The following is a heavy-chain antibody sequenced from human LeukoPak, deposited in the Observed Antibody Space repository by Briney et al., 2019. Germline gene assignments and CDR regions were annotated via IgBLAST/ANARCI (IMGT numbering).Heavy chain of an antibody. D-gene: IGHD6-13*01. V-gene: IGHV3-9*01. CDR3: ARLPHYLDIAGDGISYYFDY. CDR1: GFTFDDYA. J-gene: IGHJ4*02. Sequence: GGSLRLSCAASGFTFDDYAMHWVRQAPGKGLEWVSGISWNSGSIGYADSVKGRFTISRDNAKNSLYLQMNSLRAEDTAVYYCARLPHYLDIAGDGISYYFDYWGQGTLVTVSS. CDR2: ISWNSGSI.